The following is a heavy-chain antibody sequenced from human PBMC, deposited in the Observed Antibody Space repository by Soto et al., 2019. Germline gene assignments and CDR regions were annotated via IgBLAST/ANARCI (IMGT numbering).Heavy chain of an antibody. CDR1: GFTFSNAW. J-gene: IGHJ3*02. Sequence: GGSLRLSCAASGFTFSNAWMSWVRQAPGKGLEWVGRIKSKTDGGTTDYVAPVKGRFTISRDDSKNTLYLQMNSLKTEDTAVYYCTTDASGYDLINDAFDIWGQGTMVTVSS. D-gene: IGHD5-12*01. CDR2: IKSKTDGGTT. V-gene: IGHV3-15*01. CDR3: TTDASGYDLINDAFDI.